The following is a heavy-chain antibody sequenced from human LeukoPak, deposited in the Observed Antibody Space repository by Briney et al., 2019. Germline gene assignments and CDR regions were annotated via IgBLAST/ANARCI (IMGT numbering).Heavy chain of an antibody. CDR3: AKTHSSGWYYFDY. V-gene: IGHV3-21*01. Sequence: PGGSLRLSCAASGFTFSSYSLNWVRRAPGKGLEWVSSISSSSYYIYYADSVKGRFTISRDNAKNSLYLQMNSLRAEDTAVYYCAKTHSSGWYYFDYWGQGTLVTVSS. D-gene: IGHD6-19*01. CDR1: GFTFSSYS. J-gene: IGHJ4*02. CDR2: ISSSSYYI.